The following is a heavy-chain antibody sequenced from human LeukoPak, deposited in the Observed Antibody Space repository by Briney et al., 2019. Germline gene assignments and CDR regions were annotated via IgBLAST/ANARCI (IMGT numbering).Heavy chain of an antibody. CDR3: AAGPLRFLEWLLEDAFDI. J-gene: IGHJ3*02. CDR1: RFTFTSSA. D-gene: IGHD3-3*01. V-gene: IGHV1-58*02. CDR2: IVVGRGNT. Sequence: SVKVSRKASRFTFTSSAMQWVRQAGGQRLEWVGWIVVGRGNTNYAQKFQERVTITRDMSTSTAYMELSSLRSEDTAVYYCAAGPLRFLEWLLEDAFDIWGQGTMVTVSS.